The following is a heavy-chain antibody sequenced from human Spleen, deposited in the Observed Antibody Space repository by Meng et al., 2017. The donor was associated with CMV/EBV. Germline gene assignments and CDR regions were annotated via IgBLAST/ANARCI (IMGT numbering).Heavy chain of an antibody. CDR3: ANLRVDTAMVGAKHNWFDP. J-gene: IGHJ5*02. CDR1: SFSGYY. CDR2: INHSGST. Sequence: SFSGYYWSWIRQPPGKGLEWIGEINHSGSTNYNPSLKSRVTISVDTSKNQFSLKLSSVTAADTAVYYCANLRVDTAMVGAKHNWFDPWGQGTLVTVSS. D-gene: IGHD5-18*01. V-gene: IGHV4-34*01.